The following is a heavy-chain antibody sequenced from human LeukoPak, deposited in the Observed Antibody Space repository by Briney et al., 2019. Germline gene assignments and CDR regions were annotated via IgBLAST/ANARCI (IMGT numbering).Heavy chain of an antibody. J-gene: IGHJ4*02. CDR1: GGSISSSSYY. Sequence: SSETLSLTCTVSGGSISSSSYYWGWIRQPPGKGLEWIGSIYYSGSTYYNPSLKSRVTISVDTSKNQFSLKLSSVTAADTAVYYCARSKIGHFDYWGQGTLVTVSS. V-gene: IGHV4-39*07. CDR3: ARSKIGHFDY. CDR2: IYYSGST. D-gene: IGHD3-22*01.